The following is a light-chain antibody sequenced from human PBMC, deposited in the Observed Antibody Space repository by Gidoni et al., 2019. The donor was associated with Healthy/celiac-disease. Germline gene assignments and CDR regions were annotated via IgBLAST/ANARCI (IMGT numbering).Light chain of an antibody. CDR2: GAS. J-gene: IGKJ1*01. CDR1: QSVNSN. V-gene: IGKV3-15*01. Sequence: EIVMTPSPATLSVSPGERATLSCRASQSVNSNLAWYQQKPGQAPRLLIYGASTRATGIPARFSGSGSGTEFTLTISSLQSEDLAVYYCQQYNNWPPWTFGQGTKVEIK. CDR3: QQYNNWPPWT.